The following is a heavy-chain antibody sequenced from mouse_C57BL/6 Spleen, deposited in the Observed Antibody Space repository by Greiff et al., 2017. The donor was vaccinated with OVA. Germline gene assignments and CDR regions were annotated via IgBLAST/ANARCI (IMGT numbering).Heavy chain of an antibody. J-gene: IGHJ2*01. CDR1: GYTFTSYW. Sequence: QVQLQQPGAELVKPGASVKLSCKASGYTFTSYWMQWVKQRPGQGLEWIGEIDPSDSSNNYNQKFKGKATLTVDTSSSTAYMQLSSLTSEDSAVYYCARSGHYYGSRVYFDYWGQGTTLTVSS. D-gene: IGHD1-1*01. CDR3: ARSGHYYGSRVYFDY. CDR2: IDPSDSSN. V-gene: IGHV1-50*01.